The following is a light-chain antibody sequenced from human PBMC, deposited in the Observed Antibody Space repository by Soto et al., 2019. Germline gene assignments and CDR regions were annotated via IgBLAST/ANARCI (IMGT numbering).Light chain of an antibody. CDR2: KAS. CDR3: QQLLSYPIT. V-gene: IGKV1-5*03. J-gene: IGKJ5*01. CDR1: QTISSW. Sequence: DIQMTQSPSTLSGFVGDRVTITCRASQTISSWLAWYQQKPGKAPKLLIYKASTLKSGVPSRFSGSGSGTSLTITISSLQPEDFETYYCQQLLSYPITFGQGTRLEIK.